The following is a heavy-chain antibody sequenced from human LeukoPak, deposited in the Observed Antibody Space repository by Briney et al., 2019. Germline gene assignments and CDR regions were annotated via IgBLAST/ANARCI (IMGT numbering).Heavy chain of an antibody. V-gene: IGHV4-34*01. CDR2: IHQTRSI. CDR1: GGSFSGYY. D-gene: IGHD2-15*01. Sequence: SETLSLTCAVYGGSFSGYYGSWVRQPPGKGLEWVGAIHQTRSINYNPSLQSQVTISVDTSHSQFSLKLSSVTAADTAVYYCARALYCSGGSCHFEYWGQGPLVPVSS. J-gene: IGHJ4*02. CDR3: ARALYCSGGSCHFEY.